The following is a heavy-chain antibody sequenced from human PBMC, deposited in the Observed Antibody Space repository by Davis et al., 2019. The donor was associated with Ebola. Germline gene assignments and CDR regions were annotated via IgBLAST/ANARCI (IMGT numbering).Heavy chain of an antibody. J-gene: IGHJ5*02. CDR2: ISAYNGNT. CDR1: GYTFTSYG. D-gene: IGHD3-16*02. CDR3: ARSSAHYDYIWGSYRYTAHLGYEASIDNWFDP. Sequence: ASVKVSCKASGYTFTSYGISWVRQAPGQGLEWMGWISAYNGNTNYAQKLQGRVTMTTDTSISTAYMELSRLRSDDTAVYYCARSSAHYDYIWGSYRYTAHLGYEASIDNWFDPWGQGTLVTVSS. V-gene: IGHV1-18*01.